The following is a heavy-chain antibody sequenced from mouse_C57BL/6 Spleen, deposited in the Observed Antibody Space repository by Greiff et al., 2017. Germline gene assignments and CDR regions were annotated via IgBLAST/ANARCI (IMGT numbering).Heavy chain of an antibody. Sequence: QVQLQQPGAELVKPGASVKLSCKASGYTFTSYWMQWVKQRPGQGLEWIGEIDPSDSSTNYTQKFKGKATLTDDTATSTAYMQRSGLTSEDAAVYYCARGDYGSYFDDWGQGTTLTVSS. D-gene: IGHD1-1*01. CDR2: IDPSDSST. V-gene: IGHV1-50*01. CDR3: ARGDYGSYFDD. J-gene: IGHJ2*01. CDR1: GYTFTSYW.